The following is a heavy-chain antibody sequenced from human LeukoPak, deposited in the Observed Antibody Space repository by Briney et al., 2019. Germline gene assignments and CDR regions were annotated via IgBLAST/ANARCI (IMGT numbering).Heavy chain of an antibody. CDR2: IYISGST. Sequence: PSETLSLTCTVSGGSISSYYWSWIRQPPGKGLEWIGYIYISGSTNYNPSLKSRVTISVDTSKNQFSLKLSSVTAADTAVYYCARRAVVTGIDYWGQGTLVTVSS. CDR3: ARRAVVTGIDY. J-gene: IGHJ4*02. V-gene: IGHV4-4*09. D-gene: IGHD4-23*01. CDR1: GGSISSYY.